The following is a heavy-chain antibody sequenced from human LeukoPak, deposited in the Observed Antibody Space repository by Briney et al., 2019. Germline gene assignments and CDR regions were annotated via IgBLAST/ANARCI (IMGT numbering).Heavy chain of an antibody. CDR1: GFTFSSYT. Sequence: PGGSLRLSCAASGFTFSSYTMNWVRQAPGKGLEWVSSISSSSRYVYYADSVKGRFTISRDNAKNSLYLQMNSLRAEDMAVYYCARGDWSLDNWGQGTLVTVS. D-gene: IGHD3/OR15-3a*01. CDR3: ARGDWSLDN. CDR2: ISSSSRYV. V-gene: IGHV3-21*01. J-gene: IGHJ4*02.